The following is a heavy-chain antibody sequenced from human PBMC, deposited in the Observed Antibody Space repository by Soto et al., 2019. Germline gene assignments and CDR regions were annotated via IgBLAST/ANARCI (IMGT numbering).Heavy chain of an antibody. CDR1: GFTFSSYA. CDR3: AKGRRWFGELVDY. D-gene: IGHD3-10*01. CDR2: ISGGGGST. Sequence: PGGSLRLSCAASGFTFSSYAMSWVRQAPGKGLEWVSTISGGGGSTHYADSVKGRFTISRDNSKNTLYLQMNSLRAEDTAVYYCAKGRRWFGELVDYRAQRTPVTVSS. V-gene: IGHV3-23*01. J-gene: IGHJ4*02.